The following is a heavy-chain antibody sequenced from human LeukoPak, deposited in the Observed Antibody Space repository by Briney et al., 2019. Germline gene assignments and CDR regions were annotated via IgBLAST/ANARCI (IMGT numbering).Heavy chain of an antibody. CDR1: GGSISSGGYY. V-gene: IGHV4-31*03. CDR2: IYYSGST. Sequence: PSQTLSLTCTVSGGSISSGGYYWSWIRQHPGKVLEWIGYIYYSGSTYYNPSLKSRVTISVDTSKNQFSLKLSSVTAADTAVYYCALYCSSTSCRRGAFDYWGQGTLVTVSS. D-gene: IGHD2-2*01. CDR3: ALYCSSTSCRRGAFDY. J-gene: IGHJ4*02.